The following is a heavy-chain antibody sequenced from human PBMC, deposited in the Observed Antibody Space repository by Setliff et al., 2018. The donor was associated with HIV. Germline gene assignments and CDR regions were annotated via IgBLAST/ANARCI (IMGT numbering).Heavy chain of an antibody. CDR2: IYYMGRT. J-gene: IGHJ6*02. CDR3: ARMDSSTWPDYYFYGMDV. D-gene: IGHD2-2*01. V-gene: IGHV4-59*01. Sequence: TLSLTCTVSGGSISGSVWSWIRQPPGKGLEFVGYIYYMGRTTYNPSLKSRLTISVDKSKSQFSLKVRSVTAADTAVYYCARMDSSTWPDYYFYGMDVWGQGTTVTVSS. CDR1: GGSISGSV.